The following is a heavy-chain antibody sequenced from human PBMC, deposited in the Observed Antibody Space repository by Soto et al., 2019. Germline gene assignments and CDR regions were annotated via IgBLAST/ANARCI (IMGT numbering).Heavy chain of an antibody. Sequence: QVQLVQSGAEVKKPGSSVKVSCKASGGTFSRHAISWVRQAPGQGIEWMGGIVPIFGTATYAQTFQGRVTITANESTSTAYMELSSLRSEDTAVYYCAERELAYGLDVWGQGTTVTVAS. CDR3: AERELAYGLDV. J-gene: IGHJ6*02. V-gene: IGHV1-69*01. CDR1: GGTFSRHA. CDR2: IVPIFGTA.